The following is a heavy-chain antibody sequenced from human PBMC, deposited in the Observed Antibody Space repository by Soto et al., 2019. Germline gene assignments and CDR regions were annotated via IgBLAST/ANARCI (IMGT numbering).Heavy chain of an antibody. CDR2: IIPILGIA. D-gene: IGHD3-10*01. CDR3: ARGYGSGSYYYYYYYMDV. Sequence: QVQLVQSGAEVKKPGSSVKVSCKASGGTFSSYTISWVRQAPGQGLEWMGRIIPILGIANYAQKFQGRVTFTADKATSTGYMELSSLRSEDTAVYYCARGYGSGSYYYYYYYMDVWGKGTTVTVSS. CDR1: GGTFSSYT. J-gene: IGHJ6*03. V-gene: IGHV1-69*02.